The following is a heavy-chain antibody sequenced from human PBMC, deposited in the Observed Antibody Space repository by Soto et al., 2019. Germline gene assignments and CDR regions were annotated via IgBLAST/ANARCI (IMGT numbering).Heavy chain of an antibody. V-gene: IGHV1-3*01. D-gene: IGHD3-22*01. CDR3: ARDPNDSSAYYPHYYYCMDV. CDR2: INAGNGNT. Sequence: ASVKVSCKASGYTFTSYGIHWVRQAPGQRLEWTGWINAGNGNTKYSEKFQGRVTITRDTSASTAYLELSSLRSEDTAVYYCARDPNDSSAYYPHYYYCMDVWGPGTTVTVSS. J-gene: IGHJ6*02. CDR1: GYTFTSYG.